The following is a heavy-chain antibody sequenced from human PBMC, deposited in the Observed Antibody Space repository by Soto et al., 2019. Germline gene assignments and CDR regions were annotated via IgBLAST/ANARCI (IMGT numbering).Heavy chain of an antibody. J-gene: IGHJ4*02. V-gene: IGHV3-23*01. CDR3: AKDDRKTGSFDY. CDR2: ISGSGGST. Sequence: SLSLSFVASGFTFSSYAMSWVLQAPGKGLEWVSAISGSGGSTYYADSVKGRFTISRDNSKNTLYLQMNSLRAEDTAVYYCAKDDRKTGSFDYWGQGTLVTVSS. CDR1: GFTFSSYA.